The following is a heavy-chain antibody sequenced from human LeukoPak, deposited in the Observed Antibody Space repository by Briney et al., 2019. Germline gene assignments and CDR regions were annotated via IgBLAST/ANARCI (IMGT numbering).Heavy chain of an antibody. CDR1: GGSFSGYY. J-gene: IGHJ4*02. V-gene: IGHV4-34*01. Sequence: SETLSLTCAVYGGSFSGYYWSWIRQPPGKGLEWIGEINHSGSTNYNPSLKSRVTISVDTSKNQFSLKLSSVTAADTAVYYCAKDEVATSNYYFDYWGQGTLVTVSS. CDR3: AKDEVATSNYYFDY. D-gene: IGHD5-12*01. CDR2: INHSGST.